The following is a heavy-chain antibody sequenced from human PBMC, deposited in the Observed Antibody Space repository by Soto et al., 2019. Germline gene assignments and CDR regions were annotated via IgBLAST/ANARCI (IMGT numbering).Heavy chain of an antibody. CDR3: ATDIGGVSWYSLAY. CDR2: IWYDGSKK. CDR1: GFRFSGYG. D-gene: IGHD2-15*01. J-gene: IGHJ4*02. Sequence: QVHLVESGGGVVQPGRSLRLACAASGFRFSGYGMQWVRQTPGKGLERVGVIWYDGSKKYYADSVKGRFTISRDNSRNNVFLQMDSLGVEDTAVYYCATDIGGVSWYSLAYWGPGILVTVSS. V-gene: IGHV3-33*03.